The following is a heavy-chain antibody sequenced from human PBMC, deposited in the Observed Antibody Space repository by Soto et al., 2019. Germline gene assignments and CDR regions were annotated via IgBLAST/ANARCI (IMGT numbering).Heavy chain of an antibody. D-gene: IGHD1-26*01. CDR1: GFTFSSYG. CDR2: ISYDGSNK. Sequence: QVQLVESGGGVVQPGRSLRLSCAASGFTFSSYGMHWVRQAPGKGLEWVAVISYDGSNKYYADSVKGRFTISRDNSKNTLYLQMNSLTAEDTAVYYCAKVGATTGFDYWGQGTLVTVSS. V-gene: IGHV3-30*18. J-gene: IGHJ4*02. CDR3: AKVGATTGFDY.